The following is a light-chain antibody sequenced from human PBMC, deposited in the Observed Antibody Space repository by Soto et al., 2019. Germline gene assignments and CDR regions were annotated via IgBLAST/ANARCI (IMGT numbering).Light chain of an antibody. V-gene: IGKV1-5*03. CDR1: QSISAW. J-gene: IGKJ2*01. CDR3: HQYHSFFNYT. Sequence: DIQMTQSPSTLSASVGDRVTITCRASQSISAWLAWYQQKPGKAPKLLIYKASTLDSGVPSRFSGSGSGTEVTLTISSLQPDDFATYYCHQYHSFFNYTFGQGTKLEIK. CDR2: KAS.